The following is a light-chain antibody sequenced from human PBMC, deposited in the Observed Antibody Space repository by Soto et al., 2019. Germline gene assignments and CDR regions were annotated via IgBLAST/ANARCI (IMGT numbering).Light chain of an antibody. Sequence: EIVMTQSPATLSVSPGERATLSCRASQSVSSNLAWYQQKPGQAPRLLIYDASTRATGIPARFSGSGPGTEFTLTISSLEPEDFAVYYCQQRGIWPPITFGQGTRLEIK. CDR2: DAS. CDR3: QQRGIWPPIT. J-gene: IGKJ5*01. CDR1: QSVSSN. V-gene: IGKV3-15*01.